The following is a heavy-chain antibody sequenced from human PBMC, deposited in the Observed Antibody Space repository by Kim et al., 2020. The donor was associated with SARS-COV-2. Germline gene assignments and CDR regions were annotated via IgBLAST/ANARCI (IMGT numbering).Heavy chain of an antibody. Sequence: SETLSLTCAVSSGSISSSNWWSWVRQPPGKGLEWIGEIYHSGSTNYNPSLKSRVTISVDKSKNQFSLKLSSVTAADTAVYYCAGSRGSPWLLQCFDYWGQGTLVTVSS. CDR1: SGSISSSNW. J-gene: IGHJ4*02. CDR2: IYHSGST. D-gene: IGHD3-22*01. CDR3: AGSRGSPWLLQCFDY. V-gene: IGHV4-4*02.